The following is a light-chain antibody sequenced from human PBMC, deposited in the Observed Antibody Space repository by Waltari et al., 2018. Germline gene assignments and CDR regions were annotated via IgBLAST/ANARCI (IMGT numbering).Light chain of an antibody. CDR2: EDT. CDR3: YSSDTTGLRV. J-gene: IGLJ1*01. V-gene: IGLV3-10*01. Sequence: SYELTQPPSVSVSPGQTARITCSGHELPRKYAYWFQQKSGQAPRLVIDEDTKRPSEIPERFSGSSSGTVATLTITGAQLDDEADYYCYSSDTTGLRVFGSGTTVVVL. CDR1: ELPRKY.